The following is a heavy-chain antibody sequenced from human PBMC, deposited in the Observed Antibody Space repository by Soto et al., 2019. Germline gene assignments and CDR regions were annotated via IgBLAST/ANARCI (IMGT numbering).Heavy chain of an antibody. CDR1: GFTFSSYG. J-gene: IGHJ3*02. Sequence: PGGSLRLSCAASGFTFSSYGMHWVRQAPGKGLEWVSAISYSRSNTYYADSVKGRFTISRDNSKNTLYLQMNSLRAEDTAVYYCAKENGIAVARAFDIWGQGTMVTVSS. V-gene: IGHV3-30*18. D-gene: IGHD6-19*01. CDR3: AKENGIAVARAFDI. CDR2: ISYSRSNT.